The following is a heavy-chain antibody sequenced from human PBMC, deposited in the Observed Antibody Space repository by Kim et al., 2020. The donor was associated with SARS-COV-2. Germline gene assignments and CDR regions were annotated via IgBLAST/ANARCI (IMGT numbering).Heavy chain of an antibody. CDR1: GFTFSSYA. D-gene: IGHD3-9*01. J-gene: IGHJ2*01. V-gene: IGHV3-23*01. CDR3: AKDLGVLRYFDWLLYELLGAFDL. CDR2: ISGSGGST. Sequence: GGSLRLSCAASGFTFSSYAMSWVRQAPGKGLEWVSAISGSGGSTYYADSVKGRFTISRDNSKNTLYLQMNSLRAEDTAVYYCAKDLGVLRYFDWLLYELLGAFDLWGRGTLVTVSS.